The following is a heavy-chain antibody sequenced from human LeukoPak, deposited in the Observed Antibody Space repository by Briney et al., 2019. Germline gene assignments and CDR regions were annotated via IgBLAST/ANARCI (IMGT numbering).Heavy chain of an antibody. CDR2: IRGKAYGGTT. CDR3: TRADGSGYPIAY. Sequence: GRSLRLSCTTSGFTFGDSAMSWVRQAPGKGLEWVGFIRGKAYGGTTEYAASVKGRFTISRDDSKSIAYLQMNSLKTEDTAVYYCTRADGSGYPIAYWGQGTLVTVSS. V-gene: IGHV3-49*04. D-gene: IGHD3-22*01. J-gene: IGHJ4*02. CDR1: GFTFGDSA.